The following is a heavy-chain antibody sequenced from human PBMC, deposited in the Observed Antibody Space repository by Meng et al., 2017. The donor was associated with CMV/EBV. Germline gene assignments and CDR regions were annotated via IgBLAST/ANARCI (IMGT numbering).Heavy chain of an antibody. CDR2: ISSSSSYI. J-gene: IGHJ6*02. V-gene: IGHV3-21*01. D-gene: IGHD2-2*01. CDR3: ARDRGYCSSTSCQYYYYGMDV. CDR1: GFTFSSYS. Sequence: GGSLRLSCAASGFTFSSYSMNWVRQAPGKGLEWVSSISSSSSYIYYADSVKGRFTISRDNAKNSLYLQMNSLRAEDTAVYYCARDRGYCSSTSCQYYYYGMDVWGQGTTVTVSS.